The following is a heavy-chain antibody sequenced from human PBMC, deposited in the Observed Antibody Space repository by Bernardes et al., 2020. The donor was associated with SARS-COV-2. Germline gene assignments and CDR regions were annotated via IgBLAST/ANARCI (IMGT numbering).Heavy chain of an antibody. J-gene: IGHJ6*02. V-gene: IGHV3-30*18. CDR3: AKDRAIFGVVNGYGMDV. Sequence: GGSLRLSCAASGFTFSSYGMHWVRQAPGKGLEWVAVISYDGSNKYYADSVKGRFTISRDNSKNTLYLQMNSLRAEDTAVYYCAKDRAIFGVVNGYGMDVWGQGTTVTVSS. CDR2: ISYDGSNK. CDR1: GFTFSSYG. D-gene: IGHD3-3*01.